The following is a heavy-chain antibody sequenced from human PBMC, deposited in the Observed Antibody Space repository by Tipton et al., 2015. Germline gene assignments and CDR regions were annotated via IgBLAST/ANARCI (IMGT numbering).Heavy chain of an antibody. J-gene: IGHJ6*02. CDR2: IYYTGST. Sequence: TLSLTCTVSGGSISSSSYYWGWIRQPPGKGLEWIGSIYYTGSTFYSPSLKSRVTISVDTTKNQFSLRLCSVTAADTTVFYCARLSSVTGGMDVWGQGTTVTVSS. V-gene: IGHV4-39*01. CDR1: GGSISSSSYY. D-gene: IGHD5/OR15-5a*01. CDR3: ARLSSVTGGMDV.